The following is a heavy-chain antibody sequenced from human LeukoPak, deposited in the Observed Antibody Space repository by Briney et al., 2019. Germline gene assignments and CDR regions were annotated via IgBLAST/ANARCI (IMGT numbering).Heavy chain of an antibody. V-gene: IGHV3-30*18. J-gene: IGHJ4*02. Sequence: GGSLRLSCAASGFTFSSYGMHWVRQAPGKGLERVAVISCDGSNKYYADSVKGRFTISRDNSKNTLYLQMNSLRAEDTAVYYCAKDRRFLEWLTSPLDYWGQGTLVTVSS. D-gene: IGHD3-3*01. CDR2: ISCDGSNK. CDR1: GFTFSSYG. CDR3: AKDRRFLEWLTSPLDY.